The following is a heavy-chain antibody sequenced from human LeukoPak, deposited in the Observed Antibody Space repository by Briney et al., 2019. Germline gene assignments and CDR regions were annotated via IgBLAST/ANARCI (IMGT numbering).Heavy chain of an antibody. CDR1: GFTFSSYA. CDR2: ISGSGGST. V-gene: IGHV3-23*01. CDR3: ASPPGYSSGWYEGPEYFQH. J-gene: IGHJ1*01. D-gene: IGHD6-19*01. Sequence: GGSLRLSCAASGFTFSSYAMSWVRQAPGKGLVWVSAISGSGGSTYYADSVKGRFTISRDNSKNTLYLQMNSLRAEDTAVYYCASPPGYSSGWYEGPEYFQHWGQGTLVTVSS.